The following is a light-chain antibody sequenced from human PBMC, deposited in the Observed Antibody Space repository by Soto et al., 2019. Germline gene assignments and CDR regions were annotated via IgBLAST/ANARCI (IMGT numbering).Light chain of an antibody. J-gene: IGLJ1*01. V-gene: IGLV2-14*01. CDR2: DVR. CDR1: SSDVGAYNY. CDR3: SSFTGRHTYV. Sequence: QSALAQPASVSGSPGQSITISCTGTSSDVGAYNYVSWYQQNPGKAPKLLIYDVRYRPSGISNRFSCSKSGNTAYLIISGLLAEDEADYYCSSFTGRHTYVFGSGTKLTVL.